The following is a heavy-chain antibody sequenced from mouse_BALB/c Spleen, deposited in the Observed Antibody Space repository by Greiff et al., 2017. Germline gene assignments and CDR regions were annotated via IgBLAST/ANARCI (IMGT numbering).Heavy chain of an antibody. J-gene: IGHJ3*01. D-gene: IGHD4-1*01. V-gene: IGHV5-6*01. CDR2: ISSGGSYT. CDR1: GFTFSSYG. CDR3: ALGLWFAY. Sequence: EVMLVESGGDLVKPGGSLKLSCAASGFTFSSYGMSWVRQTPDKRLEWVATISSGGSYTYYPDSVKGRFTISRDNAKNTLYLQVSSLKSEDTAMYYGALGLWFAYWGQGTLVTVSA.